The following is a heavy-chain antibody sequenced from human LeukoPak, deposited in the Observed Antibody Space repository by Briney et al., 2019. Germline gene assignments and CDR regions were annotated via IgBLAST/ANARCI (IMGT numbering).Heavy chain of an antibody. CDR3: ARDARGSSWYQSYYYYYGMDV. Sequence: PGGSLRLSCAASGFTFSSYWMSWVRQAPGKGLEWVANKKQDGSEKYYVDSVKGRFTISRDNAKNSLYLQMNSLRAEDTAVYYCARDARGSSWYQSYYYYYGMDVWGQGTTVAVSS. CDR1: GFTFSSYW. CDR2: KKQDGSEK. V-gene: IGHV3-7*01. D-gene: IGHD6-13*01. J-gene: IGHJ6*02.